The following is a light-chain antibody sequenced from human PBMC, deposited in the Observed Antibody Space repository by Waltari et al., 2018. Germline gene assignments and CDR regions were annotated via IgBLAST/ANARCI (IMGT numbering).Light chain of an antibody. Sequence: DIQMTQSPSSLSASVGDRVTITCRASRDIANYVSWYQHAPGKVPKLLIYGASSLQSGVPSRFSGSGSGTDFTLTINSLQPEDFATYYCQQSLSSPYLSFGGGTKVETK. J-gene: IGKJ4*01. CDR2: GAS. CDR1: RDIANY. CDR3: QQSLSSPYLS. V-gene: IGKV1-39*01.